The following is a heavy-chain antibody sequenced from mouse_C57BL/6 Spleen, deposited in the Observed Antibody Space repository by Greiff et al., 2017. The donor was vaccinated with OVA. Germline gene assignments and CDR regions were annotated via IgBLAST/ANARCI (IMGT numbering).Heavy chain of an antibody. V-gene: IGHV1-53*01. CDR1: GYTFTSSW. Sequence: QVQLQQPGPELVKPGASVKLSCKASGYTFTSSWMHWVKQRPGQGLEWIGNINPGNGGTNYNEKFKSKATLTVDKSSSTAYMQLRSLTSEDSAVYDYARYSNDLYYAMDYWGQGTSVTVSS. J-gene: IGHJ4*01. CDR3: ARYSNDLYYAMDY. D-gene: IGHD2-12*01. CDR2: INPGNGGT.